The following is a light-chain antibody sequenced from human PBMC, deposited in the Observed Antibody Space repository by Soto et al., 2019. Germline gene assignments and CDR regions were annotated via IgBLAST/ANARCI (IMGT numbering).Light chain of an antibody. CDR1: SGHSSYI. Sequence: QSVLTQSSSASASLGSSVKLTCTLNSGHSSYIIAWHQQQPGKAPRYLMKLEGSGSYNTGSGVPDRFSGSSSGADRYLTISNLQFEDEADYYCETWDTNTRVFGTGTKLTVL. CDR3: ETWDTNTRV. V-gene: IGLV4-60*02. J-gene: IGLJ1*01. CDR2: LEGSGSY.